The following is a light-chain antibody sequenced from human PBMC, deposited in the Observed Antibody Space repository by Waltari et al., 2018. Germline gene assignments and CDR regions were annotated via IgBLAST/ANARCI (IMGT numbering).Light chain of an antibody. CDR3: QQYYGSPIT. J-gene: IGKJ4*01. Sequence: DIVMTQSPESLAVSLGERATINCKSSQSVLSSSNNKNYLAWYQQKPGQPPNMLINWASTRESGVPDRFVGSGSGTDFTLTISSLQAEDVAVYYCQQYYGSPITFGGGTKVEIK. CDR1: QSVLSSSNNKNY. V-gene: IGKV4-1*01. CDR2: WAS.